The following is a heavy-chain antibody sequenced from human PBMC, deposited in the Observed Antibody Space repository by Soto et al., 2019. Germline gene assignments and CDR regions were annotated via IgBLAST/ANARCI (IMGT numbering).Heavy chain of an antibody. CDR1: GFTFSSYS. V-gene: IGHV3-21*01. Sequence: GGSLRLSCAASGFTFSSYSMNWVRQAPGKGLEWVSSISSSSSYIYYADSVKGRFTISRDNAKNSLYLQMTSLRAEDTDVYYCARDNSYCSSTRGPNPYYYYYYMDVWGKGTTVT. CDR2: ISSSSSYI. CDR3: ARDNSYCSSTRGPNPYYYYYYMDV. J-gene: IGHJ6*03. D-gene: IGHD2-2*01.